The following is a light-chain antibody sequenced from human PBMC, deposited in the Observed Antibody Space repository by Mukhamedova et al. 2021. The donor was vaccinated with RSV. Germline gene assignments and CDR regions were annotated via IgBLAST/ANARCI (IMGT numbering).Light chain of an antibody. CDR2: DTS. Sequence: WYQRRVHGKAPNLLISDTSDLESGVPSRLSGSGSGTDFTLTISSLQPEDTATYYCQQYDSLPYSFGQGTKVEIK. CDR3: QQYDSLPYS. J-gene: IGKJ2*03. V-gene: IGKV1-33*01.